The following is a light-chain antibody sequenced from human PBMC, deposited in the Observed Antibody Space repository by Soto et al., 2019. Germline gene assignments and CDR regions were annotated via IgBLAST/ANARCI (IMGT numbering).Light chain of an antibody. CDR3: QQYNSYPRT. V-gene: IGKV1-5*01. Sequence: DIPMTQYPSTLSASVGDRVTITCRASQSISSWLAWYQQKPGKAPTLLIYDASSLESGVPSRFSGSGSGTEFTLNISSLQPDDFATDSCQQYNSYPRTFGQGTKVDIQ. CDR2: DAS. CDR1: QSISSW. J-gene: IGKJ1*01.